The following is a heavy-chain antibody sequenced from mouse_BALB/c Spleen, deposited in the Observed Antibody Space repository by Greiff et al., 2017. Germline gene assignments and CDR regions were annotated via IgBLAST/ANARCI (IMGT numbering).Heavy chain of an antibody. CDR3: TRVGGYFDY. V-gene: IGHV5-6-4*01. J-gene: IGHJ2*01. CDR2: ISSGGSYT. Sequence: DVKLVESGGGLVKPGGSLKLSCAASGFTFSSYTMSWVRQTPEKRLEWVATISSGGSYTYYPDSVKGRFTISRDNAKNTLYLQMSSLKSEDTAMYYCTRVGGYFDYWGQGTTLTVSS. CDR1: GFTFSSYT.